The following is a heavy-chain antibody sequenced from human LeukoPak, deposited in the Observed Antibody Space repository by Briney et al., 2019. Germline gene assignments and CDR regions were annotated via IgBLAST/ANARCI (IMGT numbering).Heavy chain of an antibody. CDR1: GFTFSNYW. Sequence: GGSLRLSCAASGFTFSNYWIHWVRQAPGKGLVWVSRINSDGSSTSYADSVKGRFTTSRDNAKNTVYLQMNSLRAEDTAVYYCARSTYTSTSSAYWGQGTLVTVSS. CDR2: INSDGSST. D-gene: IGHD6-6*01. J-gene: IGHJ4*02. CDR3: ARSTYTSTSSAY. V-gene: IGHV3-74*01.